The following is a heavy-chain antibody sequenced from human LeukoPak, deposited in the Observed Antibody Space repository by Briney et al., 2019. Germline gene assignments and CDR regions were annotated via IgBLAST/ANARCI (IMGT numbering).Heavy chain of an antibody. Sequence: GASVKVSCKASGYTFTSYDINWVRQATGQGLEWMGWMNPNSGNTGYAQKFQGRVTMTRNTSISTAYMELSSLRSEDTAVYYCARRAKTIFGVVTRYGMDVWGQGTTVTVSS. J-gene: IGHJ6*02. D-gene: IGHD3-3*01. CDR1: GYTFTSYD. CDR2: MNPNSGNT. CDR3: ARRAKTIFGVVTRYGMDV. V-gene: IGHV1-8*01.